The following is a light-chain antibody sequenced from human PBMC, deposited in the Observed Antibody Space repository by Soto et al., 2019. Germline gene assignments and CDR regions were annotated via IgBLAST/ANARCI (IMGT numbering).Light chain of an antibody. J-gene: IGKJ3*01. CDR2: GAS. CDR3: QQYYAYPPT. Sequence: EIVLTQSPGTLSLSPGERATLSCRASQSVSSNYLAWYQKRPGRAPRLLIYGASSRDTGIPDRFSGSGSGTDFTLTISGLQPEDFATYYCQQYYAYPPTFGPGTKVDV. CDR1: QSVSSNY. V-gene: IGKV3-20*01.